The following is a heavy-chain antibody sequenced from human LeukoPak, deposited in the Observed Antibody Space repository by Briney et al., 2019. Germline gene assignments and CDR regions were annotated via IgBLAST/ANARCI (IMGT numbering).Heavy chain of an antibody. CDR2: INPNSGGT. D-gene: IGHD2-15*01. Sequence: ASVKVSCKASGYTFTGYYMHWVRQAPGQGLEWMGWINPNSGGTNYAQKFQGRVTMTRDTSISTAYMELSRLRSDDTAVYYCAREGGDCSGGSCYRQRHFDYWGQGTLVTVSS. CDR1: GYTFTGYY. J-gene: IGHJ4*02. V-gene: IGHV1-2*02. CDR3: AREGGDCSGGSCYRQRHFDY.